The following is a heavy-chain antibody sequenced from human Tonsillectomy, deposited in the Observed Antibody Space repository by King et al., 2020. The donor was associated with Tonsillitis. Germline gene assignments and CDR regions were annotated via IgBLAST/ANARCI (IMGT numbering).Heavy chain of an antibody. CDR3: ARENGITMVRALFDY. CDR1: GYTFTSYY. Sequence: VQLVQSGAEVKKPGASVKVSCKASGYTFTSYYMNWVRQAPGQGLEWMGIINPSGGSTSYAQKFQGRVTMTRDTSTSTVYMELSSLRSEDTAVYYCARENGITMVRALFDYWGQGTLFTVSS. CDR2: INPSGGST. V-gene: IGHV1-46*03. D-gene: IGHD3-10*01. J-gene: IGHJ4*02.